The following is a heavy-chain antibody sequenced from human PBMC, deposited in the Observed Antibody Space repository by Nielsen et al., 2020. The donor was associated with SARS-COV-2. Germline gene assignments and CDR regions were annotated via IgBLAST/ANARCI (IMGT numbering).Heavy chain of an antibody. J-gene: IGHJ5*02. Sequence: ASVKVSCKASGYTFTSYGISWVRQAPGQGLEWMGIINPSGGSTSYAQKFQGRVTMTRDTSTSTVYMELSSLRSEDTAVYYCARDGHLSVLRYFDQYNWFDPWGQGTLVTVSS. CDR2: INPSGGST. D-gene: IGHD3-9*01. V-gene: IGHV1-46*01. CDR3: ARDGHLSVLRYFDQYNWFDP. CDR1: GYTFTSYG.